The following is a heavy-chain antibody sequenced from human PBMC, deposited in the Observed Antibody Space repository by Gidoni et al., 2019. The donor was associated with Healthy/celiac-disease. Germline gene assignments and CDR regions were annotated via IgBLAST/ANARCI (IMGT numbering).Heavy chain of an antibody. V-gene: IGHV1-2*02. J-gene: IGHJ4*02. CDR3: ARGPQAILRYFDWLKCFFDY. CDR2: SNPNSGGT. Sequence: QVQLVQSGAEVKKPGASVKVSCKASGYTFTGYYMHWVRQAPGQGLEWRGWSNPNSGGTNYAQKFQGRVTMTRDTSISTAYMELSRLRSDDTAVYYCARGPQAILRYFDWLKCFFDYWGQGTLVTVSS. D-gene: IGHD3-9*01. CDR1: GYTFTGYY.